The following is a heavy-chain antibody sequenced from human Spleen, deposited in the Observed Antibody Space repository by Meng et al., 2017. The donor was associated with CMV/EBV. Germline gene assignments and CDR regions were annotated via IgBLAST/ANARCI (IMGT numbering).Heavy chain of an antibody. V-gene: IGHV3-48*04. J-gene: IGHJ3*02. CDR1: GFTFSSYS. CDR2: ISRSGNTR. Sequence: GESLKISCAASGFTFSSYSMNWVRQAPGKGLEWVSYISRSGNTRHYADSVEGRFTISRDNAKNSLYLQMISLRAEDTALYYCAREREDAFDIWGQGTMVTVSS. CDR3: AREREDAFDI.